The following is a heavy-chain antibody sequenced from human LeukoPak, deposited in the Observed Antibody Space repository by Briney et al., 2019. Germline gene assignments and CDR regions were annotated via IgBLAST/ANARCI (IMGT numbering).Heavy chain of an antibody. D-gene: IGHD3-3*01. Sequence: GGSLRLSCAASGFTFSSYAMSWVRQAPGKGLEWVSAITGSGGSTYYADSVKGRFTISRDNSKNTLYLQMNSLRAEDTAVYYCAKDQSSYDFWSGFEVWGKGTTVTVSS. CDR2: ITGSGGST. J-gene: IGHJ6*04. V-gene: IGHV3-23*01. CDR3: AKDQSSYDFWSGFEV. CDR1: GFTFSSYA.